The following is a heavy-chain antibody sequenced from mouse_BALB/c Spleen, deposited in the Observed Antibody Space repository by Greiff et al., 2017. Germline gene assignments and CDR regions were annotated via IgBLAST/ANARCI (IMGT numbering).Heavy chain of an antibody. CDR3: ASYGSRYWYFDV. D-gene: IGHD1-1*01. CDR2: ISYDGSN. CDR1: GYSITSGYY. Sequence: EVQRVESGPGLVKPSQSLSLTCSVTGYSITSGYYWNWIRQFPGNKLEWMGYISYDGSNNYNPSLKNRISITRDTSKNQFFLKLNSVTTEDTATYYCASYGSRYWYFDVWGAGTTVTVSS. J-gene: IGHJ1*01. V-gene: IGHV3-6*02.